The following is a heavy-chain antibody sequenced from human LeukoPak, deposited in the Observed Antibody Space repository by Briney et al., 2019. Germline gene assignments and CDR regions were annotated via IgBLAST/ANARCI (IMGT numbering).Heavy chain of an antibody. CDR3: VRGWFLSVWSYHWDV. CDR2: IKEDGSEK. Sequence: GGSLRLSCAASGFTFSNYWMTWVRQAPGKGLEWVANIKEDGSEKYCVDSVKGRFTISRDDAKNSLYLEINSLRVEDTAVYYCVRGWFLSVWSYHWDVWGQGTTVTVSS. D-gene: IGHD3-10*01. V-gene: IGHV3-7*01. J-gene: IGHJ6*02. CDR1: GFTFSNYW.